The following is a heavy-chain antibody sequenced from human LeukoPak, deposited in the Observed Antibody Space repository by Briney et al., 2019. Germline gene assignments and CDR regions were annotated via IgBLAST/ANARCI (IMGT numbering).Heavy chain of an antibody. D-gene: IGHD6-13*01. V-gene: IGHV3-7*01. Sequence: GGSLRLSCAASGFTFSSYWMSWVRQAPGKGLEWVANIKQDGSEKYYVDSVKGRFTISRDNAKNSLYLQMNSLGAEDTAVYYCARGEGSSWSPFDYWGLGTLVTVSS. J-gene: IGHJ4*02. CDR1: GFTFSSYW. CDR2: IKQDGSEK. CDR3: ARGEGSSWSPFDY.